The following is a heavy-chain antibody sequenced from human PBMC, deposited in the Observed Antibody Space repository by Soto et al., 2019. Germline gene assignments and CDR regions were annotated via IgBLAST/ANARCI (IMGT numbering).Heavy chain of an antibody. J-gene: IGHJ4*02. CDR2: FDPEDGET. V-gene: IGHV1-24*01. D-gene: IGHD2-2*02. CDR1: GYTLTELS. CDR3: ATVRSGPGYTPAAGGSAP. Sequence: ASVKVSCKVSGYTLTELSMHWVRQAPGKGLEWMGGFDPEDGETIYAQKFQGRVTMTEDTSTDTAYMELSSLRSEDTAVYYCATVRSGPGYTPAAGGSAPGGRGPLVT.